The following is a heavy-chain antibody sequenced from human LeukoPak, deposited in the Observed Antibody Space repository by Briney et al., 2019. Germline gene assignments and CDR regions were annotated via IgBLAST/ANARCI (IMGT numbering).Heavy chain of an antibody. Sequence: ASVKVSCKVSGYTLTELSMHWVRQAPGKGLEWMGGFDPEDGETIYAQKLQGRVTVTEDTSTDTAYMELSSLRSEDTAVYYCATSLLWFGEFQDPRDYWGQGTLITVSS. J-gene: IGHJ4*02. CDR3: ATSLLWFGEFQDPRDY. CDR2: FDPEDGET. D-gene: IGHD3-10*01. CDR1: GYTLTELS. V-gene: IGHV1-24*01.